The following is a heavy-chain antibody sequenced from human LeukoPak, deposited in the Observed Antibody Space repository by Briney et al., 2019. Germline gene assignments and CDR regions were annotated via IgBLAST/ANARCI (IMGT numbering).Heavy chain of an antibody. J-gene: IGHJ4*02. CDR3: ARVNNYDCKDY. CDR1: GFTFISYW. D-gene: IGHD5-12*01. CDR2: IEQDGSET. Sequence: QPGGSLRLSCAVSGFTFISYWMSWGRQAPGKGLEWVANIEQDGSETYYVDSMKGRFIISSDNTKNSLFLQMNSLSAEDTAIYYCARVNNYDCKDYWGQGTLVAVSS. V-gene: IGHV3-7*01.